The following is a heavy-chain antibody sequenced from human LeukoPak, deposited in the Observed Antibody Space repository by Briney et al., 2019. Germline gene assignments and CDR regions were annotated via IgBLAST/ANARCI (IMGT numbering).Heavy chain of an antibody. Sequence: GGSLRLSCATSGFTFNNYNMNWVRQAPGRALEWVSSITSSGTYIFYADSVKGRFTISRDNAKNSLYLQMNSLRAEDTAVYYCAKDSYGSGYYYFDYWGQGTLVTVSS. CDR2: ITSSGTYI. CDR1: GFTFNNYN. CDR3: AKDSYGSGYYYFDY. D-gene: IGHD3-22*01. V-gene: IGHV3-21*04. J-gene: IGHJ4*02.